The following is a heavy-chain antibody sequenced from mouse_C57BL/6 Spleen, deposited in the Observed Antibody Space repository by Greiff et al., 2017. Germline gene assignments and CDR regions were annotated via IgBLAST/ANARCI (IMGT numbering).Heavy chain of an antibody. Sequence: EVMLVESGGGLVKPGGSLKLSCAASGFTFSSYAMSWVRQTPEKRLEWVATISDGGSYTYYPDNVKGRFTISRDNAKNNLYLQMSHLKSEDTAMYYCARDGDYDPAWFAYWGQGTLVTVSA. D-gene: IGHD2-4*01. CDR3: ARDGDYDPAWFAY. V-gene: IGHV5-4*01. CDR1: GFTFSSYA. CDR2: ISDGGSYT. J-gene: IGHJ3*01.